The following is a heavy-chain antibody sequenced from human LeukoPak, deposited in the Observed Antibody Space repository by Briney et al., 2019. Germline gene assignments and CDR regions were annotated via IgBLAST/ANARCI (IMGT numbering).Heavy chain of an antibody. CDR3: ARHRRDGLSY. V-gene: IGHV4-39*01. D-gene: IGHD5-24*01. Sequence: PSETLSLTCSVPGGSISSSSYYWGWIRQPPGKGLEWIGSIYYSGSTYYSPSLKSRVTISVDTSKNLSSLKLSSVTAADTAVYYCARHRRDGLSYWGQGTLVTVSS. CDR1: GGSISSSSYY. J-gene: IGHJ4*02. CDR2: IYYSGST.